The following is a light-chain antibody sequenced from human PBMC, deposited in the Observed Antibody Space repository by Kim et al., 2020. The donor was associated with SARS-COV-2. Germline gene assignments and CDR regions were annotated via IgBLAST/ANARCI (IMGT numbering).Light chain of an antibody. CDR1: RGIGTS. CDR2: GTS. CDR3: QQFKSFPPP. V-gene: IGKV1-13*02. Sequence: AIQLAQSPSSLSASVGDRVTITCRASRGIGTSLAWYRQRPGKAPQLLMEGTSTLESGVPSGFTGSGSGTDFILTLSSLPPEDFATYYCQQFKSFPPPFGQGTKVDIK. J-gene: IGKJ1*01.